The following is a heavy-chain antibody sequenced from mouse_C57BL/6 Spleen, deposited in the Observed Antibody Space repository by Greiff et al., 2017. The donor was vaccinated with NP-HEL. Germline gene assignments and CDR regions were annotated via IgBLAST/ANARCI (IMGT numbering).Heavy chain of an antibody. Sequence: VKLVESGAELARPGASVKMSCKASGYTFTSYTMHWVKQRPGQGLEWIGYINPSSGYTKYNQKFKDKATLTADKSSSTAYMQLSSLTSEDSAVYYCAREGVRWYFDVWGTGTTVTVSS. D-gene: IGHD2-1*01. CDR3: AREGVRWYFDV. CDR1: GYTFTSYT. J-gene: IGHJ1*03. V-gene: IGHV1-4*01. CDR2: INPSSGYT.